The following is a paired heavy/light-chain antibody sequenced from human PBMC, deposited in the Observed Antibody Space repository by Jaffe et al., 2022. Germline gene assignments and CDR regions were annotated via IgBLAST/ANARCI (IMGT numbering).Heavy chain of an antibody. Sequence: QVQLQESGPGLVKPSQTLSLTCTVSGGSISSGSYYWSWIRQPAGKGLEWIGRIYSSGSTNYNPSLKSRVTTSVDTSKNQFSLKLSSVTAADTAVYYCARAAVAGPPPYYFDYWGQGTLVTVSS. V-gene: IGHV4-61*02. CDR3: ARAAVAGPPPYYFDY. J-gene: IGHJ4*02. CDR1: GGSISSGSYY. D-gene: IGHD6-19*01. CDR2: IYSSGST.
Light chain of an antibody. CDR2: AAS. J-gene: IGKJ1*01. V-gene: IGKV1-39*01. Sequence: DIQMTQSPSSLSASVGDRVTITCRASQSISSYLNWYQQKPGKAPKLLIYAASSLQSGVPSRFSGSGSGTDFTLTISSLQPGDFATYYCQQSYSTPWTFGQGTKVEIK. CDR1: QSISSY. CDR3: QQSYSTPWT.